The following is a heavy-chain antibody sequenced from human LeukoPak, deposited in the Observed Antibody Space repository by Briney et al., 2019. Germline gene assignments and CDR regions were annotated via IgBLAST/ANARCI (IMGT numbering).Heavy chain of an antibody. CDR1: GGSISSTSYY. CDR2: IYYSGST. J-gene: IGHJ4*02. Sequence: SETLSLTCVVSGGSISSTSYYWGWIRQPPGKGLEWIGSIYYSGSTNYNPSLKSRVTISVDTSKNQFSLKLSSVTAADTAVYYCARGFTYYYDSSGSLFDYWGQGTLVTVSS. CDR3: ARGFTYYYDSSGSLFDY. D-gene: IGHD3-22*01. V-gene: IGHV4-39*07.